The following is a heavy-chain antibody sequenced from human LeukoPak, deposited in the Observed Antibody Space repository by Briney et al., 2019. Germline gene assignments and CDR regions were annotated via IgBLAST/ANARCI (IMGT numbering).Heavy chain of an antibody. CDR2: SSYIGST. J-gene: IGHJ6*03. CDR1: GGSFSNYY. CDR3: AGSYHYYMDV. Sequence: SETLSLTCTVSGGSFSNYYWSWIRKPPVKGLEWIGYSSYIGSTKYNPSLKSRVTTSEDTSKKQFSLKLSYVTSADTAVYYCAGSYHYYMDVWGKGTTVSVSS. V-gene: IGHV4-59*01.